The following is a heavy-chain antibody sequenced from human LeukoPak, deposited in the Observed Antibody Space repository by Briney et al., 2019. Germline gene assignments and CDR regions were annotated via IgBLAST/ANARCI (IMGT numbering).Heavy chain of an antibody. V-gene: IGHV4-59*01. CDR3: ARQYSGYEPFDY. D-gene: IGHD5-12*01. Sequence: SETLSLTCTVSGGSISSYFWSWIRQPPGKGLEWIGYIYYRGSTNYNPSLKSRVTISIDTSKNEFSLKLSPVNAADTAVYYCARQYSGYEPFDYWGQGTLVTVSS. CDR2: IYYRGST. CDR1: GGSISSYF. J-gene: IGHJ4*02.